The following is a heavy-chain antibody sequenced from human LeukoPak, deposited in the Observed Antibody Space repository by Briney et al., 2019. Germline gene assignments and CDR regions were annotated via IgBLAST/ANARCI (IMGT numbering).Heavy chain of an antibody. V-gene: IGHV1-46*01. CDR1: GYTFTSYY. Sequence: ASVKVSCKASGYTFTSYYMHWVRQAPGQGLEWMGIINPSGGSTSYAQKFQGRVTMTRDTSTSTVYMELSSLRSEDTAVYYCARGETLYDFWSGYPTPNYWGQGTLVTVSS. CDR3: ARGETLYDFWSGYPTPNY. D-gene: IGHD3-3*01. J-gene: IGHJ4*02. CDR2: INPSGGST.